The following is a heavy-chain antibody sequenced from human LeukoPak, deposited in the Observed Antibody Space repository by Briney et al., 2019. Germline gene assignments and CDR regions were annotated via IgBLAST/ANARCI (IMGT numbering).Heavy chain of an antibody. CDR1: GFTFSNYG. J-gene: IGHJ3*02. Sequence: PGRSLRLSCAASGFTFSNYGMHWVRQAPGKGLEWVAFISYDGSNKYYADSVKGRFTISRDNSKNTLYLQMNSLRAEDTAVYYCATASRLSYDTFDIWGQGTVVTVSS. CDR3: ATASRLSYDTFDI. CDR2: ISYDGSNK. V-gene: IGHV3-30*03. D-gene: IGHD2/OR15-2a*01.